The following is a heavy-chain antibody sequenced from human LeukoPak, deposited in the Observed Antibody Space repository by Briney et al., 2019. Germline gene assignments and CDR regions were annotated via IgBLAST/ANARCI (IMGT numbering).Heavy chain of an antibody. J-gene: IGHJ4*02. CDR1: GGSISGSNYF. CDR2: IFDTGST. Sequence: SETLSLTCTVSGGSISGSNYFWGWIRQPPGKGLDWIGSIFDTGSTYYNPSLKSRVTISVDTSKNQFSLKLSSVTAADTAVYYCAREGGPYRPLDYSGPGTLVTVSS. V-gene: IGHV4-39*07. CDR3: AREGGPYRPLDY.